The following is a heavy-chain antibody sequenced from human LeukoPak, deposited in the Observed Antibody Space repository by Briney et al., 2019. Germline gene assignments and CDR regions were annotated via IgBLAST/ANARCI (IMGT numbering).Heavy chain of an antibody. V-gene: IGHV3-30*02. Sequence: QPGGSLRLSCAASGFTFSNYDIHWVRQAPGKGLEWVAFIRYDGSNKYYADSVKGRFTISRDNSKNTLYLQMNSLRAENTAMYYCAKDPLRGYSLYYFDYWGQGTLVTVSS. J-gene: IGHJ4*02. CDR3: AKDPLRGYSLYYFDY. CDR1: GFTFSNYD. D-gene: IGHD5-12*01. CDR2: IRYDGSNK.